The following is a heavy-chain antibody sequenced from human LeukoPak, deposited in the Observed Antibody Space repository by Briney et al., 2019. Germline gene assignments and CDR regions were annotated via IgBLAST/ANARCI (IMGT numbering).Heavy chain of an antibody. CDR2: ISYDGSNK. J-gene: IGHJ6*04. D-gene: IGHD6-25*01. Sequence: GRSLRLSCAASGFTFSSYGMHWVRQAPGKGLEWVAVISYDGSNKYYADSVKGRFTISRDNAKNSLYLQMNSLRAEDTAIYYCAREEGSGYYYYGMDVWGTGTTVTVSS. CDR3: AREEGSGYYYYGMDV. CDR1: GFTFSSYG. V-gene: IGHV3-30*03.